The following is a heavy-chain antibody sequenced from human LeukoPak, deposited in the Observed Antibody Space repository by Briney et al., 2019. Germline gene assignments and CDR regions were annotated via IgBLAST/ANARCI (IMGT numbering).Heavy chain of an antibody. V-gene: IGHV3-30*02. CDR2: IRYDGSNQ. D-gene: IGHD1-26*01. CDR3: AKEVGVTTRRSFAY. CDR1: GFTFSNHG. Sequence: PGGSLRLSCAASGFTFSNHGMLWVRQAPGKGLEWVAFIRYDGSNQYYADSVKGRFTISRDSSKNTLYLQMNSLRDEDTAVYYCAKEVGVTTRRSFAYWGQGTLVTVSS. J-gene: IGHJ4*02.